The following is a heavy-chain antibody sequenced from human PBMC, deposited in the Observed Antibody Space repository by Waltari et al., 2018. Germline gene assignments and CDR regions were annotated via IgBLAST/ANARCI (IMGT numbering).Heavy chain of an antibody. CDR1: GYSVKGYY. Sequence: QVQLVQSGAEVKKPGASVKVSCTAAGYSVKGYYIHWVRQAPGQGLEWMGWISPNSGVTNYAQKFQARVTMTRDTSISTAYLELSRLTSDDTAIYYCARDPRWAVTKDYFDFWGQGTLVTVSS. V-gene: IGHV1-2*02. CDR3: ARDPRWAVTKDYFDF. CDR2: ISPNSGVT. D-gene: IGHD4-17*01. J-gene: IGHJ4*02.